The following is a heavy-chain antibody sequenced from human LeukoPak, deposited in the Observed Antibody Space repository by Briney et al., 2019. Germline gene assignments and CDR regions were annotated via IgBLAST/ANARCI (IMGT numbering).Heavy chain of an antibody. V-gene: IGHV7-4-1*02. J-gene: IGHJ6*03. CDR1: GYTFTGYY. Sequence: ASVKVSCKASGYTFTGYYMPWVRQAPGQGLEWMGWINTNTGNPTYAQGFTGRFVFSLDTSVSTAYLQISSLKAEDTAVYYCARKGTTVTTWRYYYYYMDVWGKGTTVTVSS. D-gene: IGHD4-17*01. CDR3: ARKGTTVTTWRYYYYYMDV. CDR2: INTNTGNP.